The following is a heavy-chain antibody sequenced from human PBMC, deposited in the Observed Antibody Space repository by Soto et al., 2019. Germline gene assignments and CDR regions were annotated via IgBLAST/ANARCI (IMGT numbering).Heavy chain of an antibody. CDR1: GGSISRGGYC. D-gene: IGHD4-17*01. CDR3: AREPTLYGDHRYFDL. V-gene: IGHV4-30-4*01. CDR2: IYYSGST. J-gene: IGHJ2*01. Sequence: SETLSLTCAVSGGSISRGGYCWSWIRQPPGKGLEWIGYIYYSGSTYYNPSLKSRVTISVDTSKNQFSLKLSSVTAADTAVYYCAREPTLYGDHRYFDLWGRGTLVTVSS.